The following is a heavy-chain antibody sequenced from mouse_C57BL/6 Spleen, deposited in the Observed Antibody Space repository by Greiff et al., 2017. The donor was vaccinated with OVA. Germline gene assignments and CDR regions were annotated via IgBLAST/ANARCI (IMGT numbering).Heavy chain of an antibody. CDR2: INPYNGGT. CDR3: ARGGTTVVEGYFDV. CDR1: GYTFTDYY. D-gene: IGHD1-1*01. J-gene: IGHJ1*03. Sequence: EVQLQQSGPVLVKPGASVKMSCKASGYTFTDYYMNWVKQSHGKSLEWIGVINPYNGGTSYNQKFKGKATLTVDKSSSTAYMELNSLTSEDSAVYYCARGGTTVVEGYFDVWGTGTTVTVSS. V-gene: IGHV1-19*01.